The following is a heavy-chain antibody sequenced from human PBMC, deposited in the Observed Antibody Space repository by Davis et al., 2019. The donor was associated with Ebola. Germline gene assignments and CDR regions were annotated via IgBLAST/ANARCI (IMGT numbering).Heavy chain of an antibody. CDR1: GGSISSSSYY. V-gene: IGHV4-39*07. CDR3: ARGTLTRPVWFDP. J-gene: IGHJ5*02. Sequence: MPSETLSLTCTVSGGSISSSSYYWGWIRQPPGKGLEWIGSVYYSGSTYYNPSLKSRVTISVDTSKNQFSLKLSSVTAADTAVYYCARGTLTRPVWFDPWGQGTLVTVSS. D-gene: IGHD1-14*01. CDR2: VYYSGST.